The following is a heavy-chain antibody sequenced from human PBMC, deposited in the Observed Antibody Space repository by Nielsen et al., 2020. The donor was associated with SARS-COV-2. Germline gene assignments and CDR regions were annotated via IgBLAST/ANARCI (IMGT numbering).Heavy chain of an antibody. J-gene: IGHJ4*02. D-gene: IGHD3-3*01. CDR3: ARGPPTQLGGYYLQSASDF. CDR2: ISGYNDKT. CDR1: GGTFSNFG. Sequence: ASVKVSCKSSGGTFSNFGIAWVRQAPGQGLEWMGWISGYNDKTNYPQNLQGRVTMTTDTATSTAYMELRSLRSDDTAVYYCARGPPTQLGGYYLQSASDFWGQGTLVTVSS. V-gene: IGHV1-18*01.